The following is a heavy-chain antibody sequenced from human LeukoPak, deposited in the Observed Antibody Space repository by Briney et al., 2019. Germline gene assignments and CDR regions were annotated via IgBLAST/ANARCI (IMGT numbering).Heavy chain of an antibody. CDR1: GYTFTKYD. J-gene: IGHJ4*02. Sequence: GASVKVSCRASGYTFTKYDMNWLRQATGQGLEWMGWMNPGSGNAGYAQKFQGRVTMTRDMSTSTVYMELSSLRSEDTAVYYCARDQVLDYWGQGTLVTVSS. CDR2: MNPGSGNA. CDR3: ARDQVLDY. V-gene: IGHV1-8*01.